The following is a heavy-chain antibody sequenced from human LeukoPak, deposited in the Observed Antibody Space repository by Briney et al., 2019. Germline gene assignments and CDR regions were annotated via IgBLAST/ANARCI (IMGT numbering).Heavy chain of an antibody. CDR3: ARLSPAYDFWTGMDV. V-gene: IGHV4-34*01. D-gene: IGHD3-3*01. CDR1: GGSFSGYY. Sequence: SETLSLTCAVYGGSFSGYYWSWIRQPPGKGLEWIGEINHSGSTNYNPSLKSRVTISVDTSKNQFTLKLSSVTAADTAVYYCARLSPAYDFWTGMDVWGKGTTVTVSS. CDR2: INHSGST. J-gene: IGHJ6*04.